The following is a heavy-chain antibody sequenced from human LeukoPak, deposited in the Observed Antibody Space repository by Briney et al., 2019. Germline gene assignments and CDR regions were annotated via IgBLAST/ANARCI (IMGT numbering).Heavy chain of an antibody. CDR2: INTDGSST. CDR3: AITGVRFLEWNSMDV. D-gene: IGHD3-3*01. J-gene: IGHJ6*03. Sequence: PGGSLRLSCAASGFTFSSYWMHWVRQAPGKGLVWVSRINTDGSSTSYADSVKGRFTISRDNAKNTLYLQMNSLRAEDTAVYYCAITGVRFLEWNSMDVWGKGTTVTVSS. V-gene: IGHV3-74*01. CDR1: GFTFSSYW.